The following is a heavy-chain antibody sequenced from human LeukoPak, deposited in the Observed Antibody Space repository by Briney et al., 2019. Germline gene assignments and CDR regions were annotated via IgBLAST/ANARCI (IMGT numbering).Heavy chain of an antibody. CDR3: ARREVAATYYYYYYGMDV. V-gene: IGHV4-34*01. CDR1: GGSFSGYY. J-gene: IGHJ6*02. D-gene: IGHD2-15*01. CDR2: INHSGST. Sequence: PSETLSLTCAVYGGSFSGYYWSWIRQPPGKGLEWIGEINHSGSTNYNPSLKSRVTISVDTSKNQFSLKLSSVTAADTAVYYCARREVAATYYYYYYGMDVWGQGTTVTVSS.